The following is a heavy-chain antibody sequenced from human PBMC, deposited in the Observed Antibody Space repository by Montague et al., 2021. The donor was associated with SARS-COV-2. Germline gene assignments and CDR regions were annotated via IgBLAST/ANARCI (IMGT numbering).Heavy chain of an antibody. D-gene: IGHD6-19*01. CDR3: ARSCGQWLLWRYWFDY. CDR1: GGSISSSSYY. J-gene: IGHJ4*02. CDR2: IYYSGST. V-gene: IGHV4-39*07. Sequence: SETLSLTCTVSGGSISSSSYYWGWIRQPPGKGLEWIGCIYYSGSTXYNPSLKSRVTISVDTSKNQFSLKLSSVTAADTAVYYCARSCGQWLLWRYWFDYWGQGTLVTVSS.